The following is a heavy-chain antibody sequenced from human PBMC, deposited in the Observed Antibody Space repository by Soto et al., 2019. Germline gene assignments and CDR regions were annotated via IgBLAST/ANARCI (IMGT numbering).Heavy chain of an antibody. D-gene: IGHD5-12*01. V-gene: IGHV4-30-4*01. CDR2: IYYSGSS. CDR3: ARVKMIVAAKWYDP. CDR1: GGSINSGDYY. Sequence: PSETLSLTCTVSGGSINSGDYYWTWIRQPPGKGLQWIGHIYYSGSSSYNPSLKGRASISLDTSENQFSLKITSVTVADTAVYYCARVKMIVAAKWYDPWGQGTLVTVSS. J-gene: IGHJ5*02.